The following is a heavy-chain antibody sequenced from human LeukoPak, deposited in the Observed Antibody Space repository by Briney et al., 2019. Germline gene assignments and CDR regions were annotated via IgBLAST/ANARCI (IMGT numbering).Heavy chain of an antibody. CDR1: GFTFSSYG. CDR2: ISYDGSNK. Sequence: GGSLRLSCAASGFTFSSYGMHWVRQAPGKGLEWVAVISYDGSNKYYADSVKGRFTISRDNSKNTLYLQMNSLRAEDTAVYYCARELTIFGVVIIHPLDYWGQGTLVTVSS. D-gene: IGHD3-3*01. V-gene: IGHV3-30*03. J-gene: IGHJ4*02. CDR3: ARELTIFGVVIIHPLDY.